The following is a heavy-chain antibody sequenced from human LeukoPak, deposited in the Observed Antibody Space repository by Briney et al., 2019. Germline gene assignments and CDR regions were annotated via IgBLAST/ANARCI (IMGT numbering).Heavy chain of an antibody. J-gene: IGHJ4*02. CDR2: IIPIFGTA. Sequence: ASVKVSRKASGGTFSSYAISWVRQAPGQGLEWMGGIIPIFGTANYAQKFQGRVTITTDESTSTAYMELSSLRSEDTAVYYCARDSARGYNSFDYWGQGTLVTVSS. V-gene: IGHV1-69*05. D-gene: IGHD5-24*01. CDR3: ARDSARGYNSFDY. CDR1: GGTFSSYA.